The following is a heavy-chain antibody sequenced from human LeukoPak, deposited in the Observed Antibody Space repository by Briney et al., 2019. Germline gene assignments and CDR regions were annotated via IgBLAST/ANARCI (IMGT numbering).Heavy chain of an antibody. J-gene: IGHJ4*02. CDR2: IHYTGRT. V-gene: IGHV4-39*07. CDR1: GGSIPSTSYY. CDR3: ARGTTYDSGTDYYFNY. Sequence: SETLSLPCTLSGGSIPSTSYYWGWVRQPPGKGLEWIGNIHYTGRTYYNPSLKSRVTIAVDTSRNQFSLKLSSVTAADTAVYYCARGTTYDSGTDYYFNYWGQGTLVTVSS. D-gene: IGHD3-22*01.